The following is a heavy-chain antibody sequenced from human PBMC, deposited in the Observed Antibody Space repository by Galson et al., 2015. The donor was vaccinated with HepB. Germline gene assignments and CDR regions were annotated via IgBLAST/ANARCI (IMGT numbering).Heavy chain of an antibody. Sequence: SVKVSCKASGGTFSSYAISWVRQAPGQGLEWMGGIIPIFGTANYAQKFQGRVTITADEATSTAYMELSSLRSEDTAVYYCARGTLSSSWYFDYWGQGTLVTVSS. CDR3: ARGTLSSSWYFDY. V-gene: IGHV1-69*13. J-gene: IGHJ4*02. CDR2: IIPIFGTA. D-gene: IGHD6-13*01. CDR1: GGTFSSYA.